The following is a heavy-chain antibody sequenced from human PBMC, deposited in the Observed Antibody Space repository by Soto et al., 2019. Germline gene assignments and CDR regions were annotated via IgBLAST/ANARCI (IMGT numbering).Heavy chain of an antibody. CDR1: GFTFSSYA. V-gene: IGHV3-23*01. D-gene: IGHD3-22*01. Sequence: EVQLLESGGDLVQPGGSLRLSCAASGFTFSSYAMSWVRQAPGKGLEWVSTISGRGVDTYYTDSVKGRFTISRDNSKNTLYVHMNSLRAEDTAVYYCARAQPTYSSSYFDYWGQGTLVTVSS. J-gene: IGHJ4*02. CDR2: ISGRGVDT. CDR3: ARAQPTYSSSYFDY.